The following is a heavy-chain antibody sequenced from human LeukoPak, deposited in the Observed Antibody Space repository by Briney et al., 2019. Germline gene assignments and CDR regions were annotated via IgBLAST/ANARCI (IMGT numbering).Heavy chain of an antibody. CDR1: GYSFTSYW. D-gene: IGHD4-23*01. J-gene: IGHJ3*02. V-gene: IGHV5-51*01. Sequence: GESLKISCKGSGYSFTSYWIGWVRQLPGKGLEWMGIIYPGDSDTRYSPSFQGQVTISADKSISTAYLQWSSLKASDTAMYYCARGPGDTTVVTSGDAFDIWGQGTMVTVSS. CDR2: IYPGDSDT. CDR3: ARGPGDTTVVTSGDAFDI.